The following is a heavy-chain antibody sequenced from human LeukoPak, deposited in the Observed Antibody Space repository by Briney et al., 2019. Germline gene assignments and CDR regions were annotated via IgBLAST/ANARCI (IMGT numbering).Heavy chain of an antibody. CDR1: GGTFSSYA. CDR3: ARGGYCTNGVCPLYFDY. Sequence: GASVKVSCKASGGTFSSYAISWVRQAPGQGLEWMGRIIPIFGIANYAQKFQGRVTITADKSTSTAYMELSSLRSEDTAVYYCARGGYCTNGVCPLYFDYWGQGTLVTVSS. D-gene: IGHD2-8*01. J-gene: IGHJ4*02. V-gene: IGHV1-69*04. CDR2: IIPIFGIA.